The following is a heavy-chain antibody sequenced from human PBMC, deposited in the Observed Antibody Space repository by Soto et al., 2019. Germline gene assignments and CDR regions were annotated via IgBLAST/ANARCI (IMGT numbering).Heavy chain of an antibody. Sequence: AGESLKISCKCSGYSFTSYWIGWVRQMPGKGLEWMGIIYPGDSDTRYSPSFQGQVAISADKSISTAYLQWSSLKASDTAMYYCARLLGDGYIFPSDQMRSDYYYYSGMDVWGQGTTVTVSS. J-gene: IGHJ6*02. CDR1: GYSFTSYW. V-gene: IGHV5-51*01. D-gene: IGHD5-12*01. CDR2: IYPGDSDT. CDR3: ARLLGDGYIFPSDQMRSDYYYYSGMDV.